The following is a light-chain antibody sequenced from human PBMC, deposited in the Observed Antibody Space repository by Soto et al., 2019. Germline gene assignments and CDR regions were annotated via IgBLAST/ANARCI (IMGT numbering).Light chain of an antibody. V-gene: IGKV1-9*01. CDR2: AAS. J-gene: IGKJ3*01. CDR1: QGIGSY. CDR3: QQLKSYLT. Sequence: DIQLTQSPSFLSASVGDRVSITCRASQGIGSYLAWYQHEPGQAPKLLIYAASTLQSGVPSRFSGFGSGTEFTLTISNLQPEDFATYYCQQLKSYLTFGPGTRVDI.